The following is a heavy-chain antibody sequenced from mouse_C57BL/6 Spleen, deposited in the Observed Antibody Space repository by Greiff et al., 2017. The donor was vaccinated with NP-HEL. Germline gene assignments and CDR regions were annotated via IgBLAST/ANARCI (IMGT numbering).Heavy chain of an antibody. V-gene: IGHV7-3*01. D-gene: IGHD4-1*01. Sequence: EVKLEESGGGLVQPGGSLSLSCAASGFTFTDYYMSWVRQPPGKALEWLGFIRNKANGYTTEYSASVKGRFTISRDNSQSILYLQMNALRAEDSATYYCARSLTGGYFDYWGQGTTLTVSS. J-gene: IGHJ2*01. CDR3: ARSLTGGYFDY. CDR2: IRNKANGYTT. CDR1: GFTFTDYY.